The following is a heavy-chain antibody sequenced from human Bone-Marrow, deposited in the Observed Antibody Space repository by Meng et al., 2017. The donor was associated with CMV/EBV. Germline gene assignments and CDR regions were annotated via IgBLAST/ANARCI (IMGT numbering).Heavy chain of an antibody. J-gene: IGHJ5*02. CDR2: INPNNGDT. Sequence: ASVKVSCKASGYTFNGYYMFWVRQAPGQGLEWMGWINPNNGDTNYAQKFQGRATMTRDTSITTAYMELSRLRSDDRAVYYCASQGFSSGSSTRWNNWFDPWGQGTLVTVSS. CDR3: ASQGFSSGSSTRWNNWFDP. V-gene: IGHV1-2*02. D-gene: IGHD6-13*01. CDR1: GYTFNGYY.